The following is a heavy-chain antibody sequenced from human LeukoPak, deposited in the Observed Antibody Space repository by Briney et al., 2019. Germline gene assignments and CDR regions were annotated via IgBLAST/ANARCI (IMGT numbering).Heavy chain of an antibody. Sequence: PGGSLRLSCAASGFTFSSYAMSRVRQAPGKGLEWVSAISGSDDSTYYADSVKGRFTISRDNSKNTVYLQMNSLRDEDTAVYYCARDLEAANTYYFDYWGQGTMVTVSS. V-gene: IGHV3-23*01. CDR2: ISGSDDST. J-gene: IGHJ4*02. D-gene: IGHD6-13*01. CDR1: GFTFSSYA. CDR3: ARDLEAANTYYFDY.